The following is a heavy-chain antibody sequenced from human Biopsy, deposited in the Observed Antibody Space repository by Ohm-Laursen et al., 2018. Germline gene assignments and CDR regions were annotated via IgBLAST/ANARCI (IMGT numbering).Heavy chain of an antibody. D-gene: IGHD3-10*01. Sequence: SQTLSLTCAVYGGSFSGYYWSWIRQPPGKGLEWIGEINHSGSTNYNPSLKSRVTISVDTSKNQFSLNLYSVTAADTAVYFCARGLPRIAPMVRGRRTWFDPWGQGTLVTVSS. J-gene: IGHJ5*02. CDR1: GGSFSGYY. CDR3: ARGLPRIAPMVRGRRTWFDP. CDR2: INHSGST. V-gene: IGHV4-34*01.